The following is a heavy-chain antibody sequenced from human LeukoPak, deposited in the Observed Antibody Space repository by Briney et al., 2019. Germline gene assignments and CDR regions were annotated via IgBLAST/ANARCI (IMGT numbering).Heavy chain of an antibody. V-gene: IGHV3-33*01. Sequence: PGTSLRLSCTTSGLTFTSHGFHWLRQVVGKRLEWVAFVRNDGSDTYHANSVKGRFSISRDDSKNTLYLQMNSLRAEDTAIYHCARDRGKDYFDSWGQGTQVIVSS. CDR1: GLTFTSHG. J-gene: IGHJ4*02. D-gene: IGHD4-23*01. CDR2: VRNDGSDT. CDR3: ARDRGKDYFDS.